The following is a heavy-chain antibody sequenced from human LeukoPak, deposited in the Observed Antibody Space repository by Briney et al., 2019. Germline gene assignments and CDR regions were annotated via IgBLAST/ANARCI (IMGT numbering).Heavy chain of an antibody. D-gene: IGHD5-12*01. Sequence: ASVKVSCKASGYTFTSYDINWVRQAPGQGLEWMGWMNPNSGNTGYAQKFQGRVTMTRNTSISTAYMELSSLRSEDTAVYYCARVSEVVATSLMGRNYYYYYMDVWGKGTTVTVSS. V-gene: IGHV1-8*01. CDR1: GYTFTSYD. CDR3: ARVSEVVATSLMGRNYYYYYMDV. J-gene: IGHJ6*03. CDR2: MNPNSGNT.